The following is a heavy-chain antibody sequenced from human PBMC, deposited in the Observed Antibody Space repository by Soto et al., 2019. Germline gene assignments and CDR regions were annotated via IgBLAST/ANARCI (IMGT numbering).Heavy chain of an antibody. CDR3: ARDQPPGGQGWFDP. V-gene: IGHV1-69*12. J-gene: IGHJ5*02. CDR1: GGTFSSYA. D-gene: IGHD3-16*01. Sequence: QVQLVQSGAEVKKPGSSVKVSCKASGGTFSSYAISWVRQAPGQGLEWMGGIIPTFGTANYAQKFQGRVTITADESTSTAYRELSSLISEDTAVYYCARDQPPGGQGWFDPWGQGTLVTVSS. CDR2: IIPTFGTA.